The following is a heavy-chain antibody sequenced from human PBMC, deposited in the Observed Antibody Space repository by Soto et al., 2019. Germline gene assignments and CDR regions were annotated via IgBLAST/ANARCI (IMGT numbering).Heavy chain of an antibody. D-gene: IGHD2-2*02. J-gene: IGHJ4*02. CDR3: ARLACSTTRCFTYFDY. Sequence: SETLSLTCTVSGGSISGYYWPWIRQPPGKGLEWIGYIYSSGYTNYNPSLQSRVTISVDTSKNQFSLKLSSVTAADTAVYYCARLACSTTRCFTYFDYWGQGALVTVSS. V-gene: IGHV4-59*08. CDR1: GGSISGYY. CDR2: IYSSGYT.